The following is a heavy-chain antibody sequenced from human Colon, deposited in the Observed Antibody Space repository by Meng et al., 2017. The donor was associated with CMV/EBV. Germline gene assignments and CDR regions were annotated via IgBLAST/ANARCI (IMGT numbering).Heavy chain of an antibody. J-gene: IGHJ4*02. Sequence: EVYLVESGGGVVERGGSLRPFFGASGLPLSNFWMHWVRQSPGKGPVWVSRISSDGGSRSYAESVRGRFTISRDNAKQTLYLQMNSLTVGDSGIYYCARGVGEFLGWEMGYWGQGTLVTVSS. CDR3: ARGVGEFLGWEMGY. D-gene: IGHD1-26*01. CDR2: ISSDGGSR. CDR1: GLPLSNFW. V-gene: IGHV3-74*01.